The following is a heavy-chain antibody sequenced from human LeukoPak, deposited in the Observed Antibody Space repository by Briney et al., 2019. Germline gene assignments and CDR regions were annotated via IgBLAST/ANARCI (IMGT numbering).Heavy chain of an antibody. D-gene: IGHD7-27*01. CDR2: IYPGDSDN. J-gene: IGHJ4*02. Sequence: GESLKISCKGSGYSFTSYWIGWVRQMPGKGLGWMGIIYPGDSDNRYSQSFQAQVTISTDKSTSTASLQGSSRKASDTAMYYCARQGPTGDVFDLDYWGQGTLVTVSS. CDR1: GYSFTSYW. CDR3: ARQGPTGDVFDLDY. V-gene: IGHV5-51*01.